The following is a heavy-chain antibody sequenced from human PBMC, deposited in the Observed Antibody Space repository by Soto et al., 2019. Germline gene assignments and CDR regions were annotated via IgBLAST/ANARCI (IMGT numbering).Heavy chain of an antibody. CDR3: ARGYYDFWSGEITPFDS. D-gene: IGHD3-3*01. Sequence: ASVKVSCKASGYTFTSYGISWVRQAPGQGLEWMGWISAYNGNTNYAQKLQGRVTMTTDTSTSTAYMELRSLRSDDTAVYYCARGYYDFWSGEITPFDSWGQGTLVTVSS. CDR2: ISAYNGNT. CDR1: GYTFTSYG. V-gene: IGHV1-18*04. J-gene: IGHJ4*02.